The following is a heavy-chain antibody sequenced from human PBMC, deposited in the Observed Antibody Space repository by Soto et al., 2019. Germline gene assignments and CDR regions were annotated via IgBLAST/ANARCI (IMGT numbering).Heavy chain of an antibody. CDR1: GGSISSSSYY. J-gene: IGHJ4*02. CDR2: IYYSGST. D-gene: IGHD4-17*01. Sequence: SETLSLTCTVSGGSISSSSYYWGWIRQPPGKGLGWIGSIYYSGSTYYNPSLKSRVTISVDTSKNQFSLRLSSVTAADTAVYYCARSMTTVVTLDYWGQGTLVTVSS. V-gene: IGHV4-39*01. CDR3: ARSMTTVVTLDY.